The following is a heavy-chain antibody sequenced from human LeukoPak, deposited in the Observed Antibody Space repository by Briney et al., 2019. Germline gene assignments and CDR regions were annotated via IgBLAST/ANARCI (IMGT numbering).Heavy chain of an antibody. V-gene: IGHV3-33*01. Sequence: GESLRLSCTASGVTFSSYGFHWVRQAPGQGLEWVGTIWYDRSIQNYADSFQGRFTITTDNSTNTLYLQLSSLGAEAEAVYYCARAGYGRGGSLLGRDYWGQGTMVSVSS. CDR2: IWYDRSIQ. CDR3: ARAGYGRGGSLLGRDY. J-gene: IGHJ4*02. CDR1: GVTFSSYG. D-gene: IGHD2-15*01.